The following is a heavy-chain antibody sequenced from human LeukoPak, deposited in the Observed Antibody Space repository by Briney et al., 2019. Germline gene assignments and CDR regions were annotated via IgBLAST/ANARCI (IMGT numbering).Heavy chain of an antibody. J-gene: IGHJ5*02. D-gene: IGHD5-12*01. Sequence: SETLSLTCTVSGGSVSSYYWSWIRHPPGKGVEWIGYIKSSGSTNYNPSLKSRVTISIDTSKNQFSLRLNSVTAADTAVYYCARDGTVATNWFDPWGQGTLVTVSS. V-gene: IGHV4-59*02. CDR3: ARDGTVATNWFDP. CDR1: GGSVSSYY. CDR2: IKSSGST.